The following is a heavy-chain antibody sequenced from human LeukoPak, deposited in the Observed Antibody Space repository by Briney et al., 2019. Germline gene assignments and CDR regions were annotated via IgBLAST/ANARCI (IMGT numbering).Heavy chain of an antibody. CDR2: IHPGDSDI. J-gene: IGHJ3*01. CDR1: GYSFNNYW. CDR3: ARQGGSGTFGAFNV. D-gene: IGHD3-10*01. V-gene: IGHV5-51*01. Sequence: GESLKISCQGSGYSFNNYWIGWMRRMPGNGLEWMGIIHPGDSDIRYSPSFQGLVTISADMSISTAYLQWSSLKASDTAKYYCARQGGSGTFGAFNVWGQGTMVTVSS.